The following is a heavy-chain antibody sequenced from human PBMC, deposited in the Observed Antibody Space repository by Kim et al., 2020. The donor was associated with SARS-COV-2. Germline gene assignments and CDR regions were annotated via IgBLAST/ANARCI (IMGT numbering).Heavy chain of an antibody. J-gene: IGHJ6*02. V-gene: IGHV4-34*01. CDR3: ARGGSYYNVFYYYGMDV. D-gene: IGHD3-10*01. Sequence: LKGRVTISVDTSKNQFSLQLSSVTAADTAVYYCARGGSYYNVFYYYGMDVWGQGTTVTVSS.